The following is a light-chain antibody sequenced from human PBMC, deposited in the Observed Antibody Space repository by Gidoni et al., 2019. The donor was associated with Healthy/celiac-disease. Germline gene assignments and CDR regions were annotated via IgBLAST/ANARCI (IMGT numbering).Light chain of an antibody. CDR2: AAS. CDR1: QSISSY. J-gene: IGKJ2*01. V-gene: IGKV1-39*01. Sequence: DPQITQSPSSLSASVGERVIITCRASQSISSYLNWYQKKAGKAPKLLNYAASSLQSGVPSRFSGSGSGTDFTLTISSLQHEDCADYYCQQSYSTPRTFGQGTKLEIK. CDR3: QQSYSTPRT.